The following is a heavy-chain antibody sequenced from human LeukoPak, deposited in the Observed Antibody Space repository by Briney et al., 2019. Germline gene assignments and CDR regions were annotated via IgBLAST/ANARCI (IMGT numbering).Heavy chain of an antibody. CDR1: GGSISSYY. Sequence: PSETLSLTCTVSGGSISSYYWSWLRQPAGKGLEWIGRIYTSGSTNYNPSLKSRVTMSVDTSKNQFSLKLSSVTAADTAVYYCARVRIAAAGTGYTYNWFDPWGQGTLVTVSS. J-gene: IGHJ5*02. V-gene: IGHV4-4*07. CDR3: ARVRIAAAGTGYTYNWFDP. CDR2: IYTSGST. D-gene: IGHD6-13*01.